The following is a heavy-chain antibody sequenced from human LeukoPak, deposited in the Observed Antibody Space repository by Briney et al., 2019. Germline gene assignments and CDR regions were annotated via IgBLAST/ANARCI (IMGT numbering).Heavy chain of an antibody. CDR1: GFTFSTYW. Sequence: GGTLRLSCAASGFTFSTYWMHWVRQTPGKGLVWVSRINMDGSSTTYADSVKGRFTISRDNAKNTLFLQMNSLGAEDTAVYYCARGGTFPFAYWGQETLVTVSS. D-gene: IGHD3-16*01. J-gene: IGHJ4*02. V-gene: IGHV3-74*01. CDR2: INMDGSST. CDR3: ARGGTFPFAY.